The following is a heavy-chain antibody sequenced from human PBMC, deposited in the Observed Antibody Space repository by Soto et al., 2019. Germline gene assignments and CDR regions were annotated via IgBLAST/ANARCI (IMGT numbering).Heavy chain of an antibody. CDR2: ISAYNGNT. CDR1: GYTFTSYG. Sequence: QVQLVKSRAEVKKPGASVKVSCKASGYTFTSYGISWVRQATGQRLEWMGWISAYNGNTNYAQKLQGRVTMPTDTCTSTSYMELRSRRSDDTAVYYCAREVRGFGESSPWGQGTLVTVSS. J-gene: IGHJ5*02. V-gene: IGHV1-18*01. D-gene: IGHD3-10*01. CDR3: AREVRGFGESSP.